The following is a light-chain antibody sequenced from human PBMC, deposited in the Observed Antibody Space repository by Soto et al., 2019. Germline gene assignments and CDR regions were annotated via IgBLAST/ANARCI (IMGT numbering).Light chain of an antibody. CDR3: QQYNSYSWT. CDR1: QSISSW. J-gene: IGKJ1*01. Sequence: DIQMTQSPSTLSASVVDGVTITGRASQSISSWLSWYQQKPGKAPKLLIYDASSLESGVPSRFSGSGSGTEFTLTISSLQPDDFATYYCQQYNSYSWTFGQGTKVDIK. CDR2: DAS. V-gene: IGKV1-5*01.